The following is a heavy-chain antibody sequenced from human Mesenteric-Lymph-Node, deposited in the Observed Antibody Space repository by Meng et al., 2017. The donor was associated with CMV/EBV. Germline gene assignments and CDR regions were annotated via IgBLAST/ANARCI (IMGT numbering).Heavy chain of an antibody. J-gene: IGHJ4*02. CDR2: INPSGGST. CDR3: AIRYNWNDGEPNYYFDY. V-gene: IGHV1-46*02. CDR1: GGSIYSYY. D-gene: IGHD1-1*01. Sequence: CTVSGGSIYSYYWGWIRQPPGEGLEWMGIINPSGGSTSYAQKFQGRVTMTRDTSTSTVYMELSSLRSEDTAVYYCAIRYNWNDGEPNYYFDYWGQGTLVTVSS.